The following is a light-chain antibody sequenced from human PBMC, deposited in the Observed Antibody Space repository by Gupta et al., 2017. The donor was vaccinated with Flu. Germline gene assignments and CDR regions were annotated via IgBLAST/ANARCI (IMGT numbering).Light chain of an antibody. CDR1: QNVQNY. CDR3: QQRKNWPPIT. CDR2: DTS. V-gene: IGKV3-11*01. J-gene: IGKJ5*01. Sequence: ERATLSCRASQNVQNYLAWYQQKPGQAPRLLMYDTSNRATGIPGRFSGSGSGTDFSLTISSLEPEDFAFYYCQQRKNWPPITFGQGTRLEIK.